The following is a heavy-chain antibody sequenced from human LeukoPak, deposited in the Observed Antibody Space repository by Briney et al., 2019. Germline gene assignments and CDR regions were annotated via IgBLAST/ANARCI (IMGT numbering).Heavy chain of an antibody. D-gene: IGHD3-22*01. J-gene: IGHJ4*02. CDR2: MNPNSGNT. Sequence: ASVKVSCXASGYTFTGYDINWVRQATGQGLEWMGWMNPNSGNTGYAQKFQGRVTMTRNTSISTAYMELSSLRSEDTAVYYCVRGVRSRDSSGYYYYYFDYWGQGTLVTVSS. CDR3: VRGVRSRDSSGYYYYYFDY. V-gene: IGHV1-8*01. CDR1: GYTFTGYD.